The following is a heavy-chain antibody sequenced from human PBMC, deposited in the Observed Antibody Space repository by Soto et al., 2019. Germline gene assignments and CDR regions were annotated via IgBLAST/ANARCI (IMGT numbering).Heavy chain of an antibody. D-gene: IGHD6-13*01. V-gene: IGHV1-18*04. CDR2: ISAYNGNT. CDR1: GYTFTSYG. Sequence: ASVKISCKASGYTFTSYGISWVRQAPGQGLEWMGWISAYNGNTNYAQKLQGRVTMTTDTSTSTAYMELRSLRSDDTAVYYCARKGVSSSWYQFRPNYGMEVWGPGPTGNVS. CDR3: ARKGVSSSWYQFRPNYGMEV. J-gene: IGHJ6*02.